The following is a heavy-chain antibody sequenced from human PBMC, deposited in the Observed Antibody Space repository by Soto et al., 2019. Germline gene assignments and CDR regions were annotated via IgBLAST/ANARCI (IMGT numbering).Heavy chain of an antibody. CDR2: VYHSGTT. Sequence: QVQLQESGPGLVEPSGTLSLTCAVSGASIGTNNWWRWVRQPPGKGLEWIGEVYHSGTTNCNPSLKSRVTISIDNSNNQFSLRLTSMAAADTAVYYCAVPGDGDFVYWSQGTLVTVSS. J-gene: IGHJ4*02. V-gene: IGHV4-4*02. CDR3: AVPGDGDFVY. CDR1: GASIGTNNW.